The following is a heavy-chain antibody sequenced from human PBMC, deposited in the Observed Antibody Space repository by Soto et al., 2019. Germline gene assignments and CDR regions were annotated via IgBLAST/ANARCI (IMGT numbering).Heavy chain of an antibody. J-gene: IGHJ4*02. CDR3: ARHGSGSQYPIDH. CDR1: GGSISSSGYY. V-gene: IGHV4-39*01. CDR2: IYYSGRT. D-gene: IGHD3-10*01. Sequence: SETLSLTCTVSGGSISSSGYYWSWIRQHPVKGLECIGYIYYSGRTYYNPSLKSRVTVSVDTSKNQFSLNLNSVTAADTAVYYCARHGSGSQYPIDHWGQGTLVTVSS.